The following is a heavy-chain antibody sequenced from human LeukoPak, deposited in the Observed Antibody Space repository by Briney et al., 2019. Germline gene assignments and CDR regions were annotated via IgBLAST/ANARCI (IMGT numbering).Heavy chain of an antibody. Sequence: GGSLRLSCAASGFTFSSYAMHWVRQAPGKGLEWVAVISYDGSNKYYADSVKGRFTISRDNSKNTLYLQMNSLRAEDTAVYYCARDRMTYYYDSSGYYYSDYWGQGTLVTVSS. CDR3: ARDRMTYYYDSSGYYYSDY. D-gene: IGHD3-22*01. CDR2: ISYDGSNK. J-gene: IGHJ4*02. CDR1: GFTFSSYA. V-gene: IGHV3-30*14.